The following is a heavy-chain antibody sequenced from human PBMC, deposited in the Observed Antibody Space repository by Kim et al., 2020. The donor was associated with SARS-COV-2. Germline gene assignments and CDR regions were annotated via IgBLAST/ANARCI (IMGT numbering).Heavy chain of an antibody. CDR3: ARYRSSGWYVGYFDY. Sequence: SETLSLTCTVSGGSISSYYWSWIRQHPGKGLEWIGYIYYSGSTNYNPSLKSRVTISVDTSTNQFSLKLSSVTAADTAVYYCARYRSSGWYVGYFDYWGQGTLVTVSS. J-gene: IGHJ4*02. CDR2: IYYSGST. V-gene: IGHV4-59*08. CDR1: GGSISSYY. D-gene: IGHD6-19*01.